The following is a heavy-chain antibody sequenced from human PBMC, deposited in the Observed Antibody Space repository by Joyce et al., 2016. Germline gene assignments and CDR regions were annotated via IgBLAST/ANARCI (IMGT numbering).Heavy chain of an antibody. CDR2: IRNKARSYTT. J-gene: IGHJ4*02. CDR3: ARDLTGAQSY. D-gene: IGHD1-20*01. Sequence: EVQLVESGGGLVQPGGSLRISCAASGFTFSDHHMDWVRQAPGKGLEWVARIRNKARSYTTEYAASVKGRSIVSRDDSENSLYLQMNSLKTEDTAVYYCARDLTGAQSYWGQGTLVTVSS. CDR1: GFTFSDHH. V-gene: IGHV3-72*01.